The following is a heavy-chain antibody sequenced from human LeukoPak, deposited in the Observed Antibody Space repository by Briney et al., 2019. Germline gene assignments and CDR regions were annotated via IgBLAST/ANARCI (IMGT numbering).Heavy chain of an antibody. CDR1: GFAFSSYS. CDR3: AGFYGMDV. Sequence: PGGSLRLSCAASGFAFSSYSMNWVRQAPGKGLEWVSSISSSSGYIYYADSVKGRFTISRDNSKNTLYLQMNSLRAEDTAVYYCAGFYGMDVWGQGTTVTVSS. V-gene: IGHV3-21*01. CDR2: ISSSSGYI. J-gene: IGHJ6*02.